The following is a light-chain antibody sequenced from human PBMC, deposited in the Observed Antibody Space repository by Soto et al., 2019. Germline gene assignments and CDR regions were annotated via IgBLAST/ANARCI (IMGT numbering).Light chain of an antibody. CDR2: SAY. Sequence: DIQMTQSPSSLSASVGYRFTITCRASQDIGNKLGWFQQKPGKAPELLIYSAYKLQSGVPSRFRGSGSGTDFTLTISSLQPEDFETYYCQQSYSNPLTFGGGTKVDIK. V-gene: IGKV1-39*01. J-gene: IGKJ4*01. CDR3: QQSYSNPLT. CDR1: QDIGNK.